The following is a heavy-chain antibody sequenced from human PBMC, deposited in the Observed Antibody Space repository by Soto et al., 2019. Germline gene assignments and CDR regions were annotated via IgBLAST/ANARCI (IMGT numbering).Heavy chain of an antibody. V-gene: IGHV3-23*01. CDR1: GFSFSTFE. CDR3: VKGGWLDF. J-gene: IGHJ5*01. Sequence: EVQLLESGGGLVQPGGSLGLSCAASGFSFSTFEMSWVRQAPGRGLEWVSFISDDGSRTYYADAVKGRFTISRDNSKHTLYLQMNSLTAEDTAVYACVKGGWLDFWGQGTLVTVSS. D-gene: IGHD3-16*01. CDR2: ISDDGSRT.